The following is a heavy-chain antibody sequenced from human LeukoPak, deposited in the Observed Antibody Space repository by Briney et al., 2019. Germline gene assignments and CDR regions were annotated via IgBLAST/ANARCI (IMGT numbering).Heavy chain of an antibody. V-gene: IGHV4-34*01. CDR3: ARVTDFWSGASYNWFDP. Sequence: SETLSLTCAVYGGSFSGYYWSWIRQPPGKGLEWIGEINHSGSTNYNPSLKSRVTISVDTSKNQLSLKLSSVTAADTAVYYCARVTDFWSGASYNWFDPWGQGTLVTVSS. CDR1: GGSFSGYY. J-gene: IGHJ5*02. CDR2: INHSGST. D-gene: IGHD3-3*01.